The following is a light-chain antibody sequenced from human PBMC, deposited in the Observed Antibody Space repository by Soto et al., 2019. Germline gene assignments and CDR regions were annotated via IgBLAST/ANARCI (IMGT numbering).Light chain of an antibody. J-gene: IGKJ4*01. V-gene: IGKV1-27*01. Sequence: IQMTQSPSSLSASVGDRVTITCRASQGIRNYVAWYQQKPGKVPSLLMYHTSTLQSGGPPRFSGSGSGTDFTLTISSLQPEDVATYYCQEYDTAPLTFGGGTKVEIK. CDR2: HTS. CDR3: QEYDTAPLT. CDR1: QGIRNY.